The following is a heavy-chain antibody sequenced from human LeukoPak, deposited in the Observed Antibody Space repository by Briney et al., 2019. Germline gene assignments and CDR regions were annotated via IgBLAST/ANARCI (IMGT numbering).Heavy chain of an antibody. V-gene: IGHV4-34*01. CDR3: ARGRYSYGGLDY. D-gene: IGHD5-18*01. Sequence: SETLSLTCTVYGGSFSGYYWIWIGQPPGKGLEWIGEINHSGSTNYNPSLKSRVTTSVDTSKNQFSLKLSSVTAADTAVYYCARGRYSYGGLDYWGQETLVTVSS. CDR2: INHSGST. J-gene: IGHJ4*02. CDR1: GGSFSGYY.